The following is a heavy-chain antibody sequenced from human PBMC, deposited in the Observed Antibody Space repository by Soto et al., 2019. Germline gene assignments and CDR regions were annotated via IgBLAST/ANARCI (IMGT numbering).Heavy chain of an antibody. D-gene: IGHD3-9*01. Sequence: QVQLVQSGAEVKKPGPSVKVSCKASGYTFTSYGISWVRQAPGQGLEWMGWISAYNGNTMYAQKVQGRVTMSTDTSTSTAYMQLRSLRSDDTAVYYCARDSSIFIFDYWGQGTLVTVSS. V-gene: IGHV1-18*01. J-gene: IGHJ4*02. CDR3: ARDSSIFIFDY. CDR1: GYTFTSYG. CDR2: ISAYNGNT.